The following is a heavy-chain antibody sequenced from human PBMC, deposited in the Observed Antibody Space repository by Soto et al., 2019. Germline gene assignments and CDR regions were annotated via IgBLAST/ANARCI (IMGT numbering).Heavy chain of an antibody. CDR2: IYYSGTT. J-gene: IGHJ6*02. CDR1: GGSISSGGYY. Sequence: SGTLSLTCTVSGGSISSGGYYWYWIRQHPGKGLEWIGYIYYSGTTYYNPSLKSRVTISVDTSKNQFSLKLSSVTAADTAVYYCAASCVACGGFNYFGMDVWGQGTTVT. D-gene: IGHD2-21*01. V-gene: IGHV4-31*03. CDR3: AASCVACGGFNYFGMDV.